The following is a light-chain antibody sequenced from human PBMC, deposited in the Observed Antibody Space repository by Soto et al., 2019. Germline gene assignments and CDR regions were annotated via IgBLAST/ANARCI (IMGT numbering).Light chain of an antibody. CDR2: AAS. Sequence: DIQMTQSPSSLSASVGDRVTITCRASQSISSYLNWYQQKPGKAPKLLIYAASSLQSGVPSRFSGSGSGTDFTLTISSLQPEDFAKYYCQQSYSTPITFGQGTRLEIK. CDR1: QSISSY. CDR3: QQSYSTPIT. V-gene: IGKV1-39*01. J-gene: IGKJ5*01.